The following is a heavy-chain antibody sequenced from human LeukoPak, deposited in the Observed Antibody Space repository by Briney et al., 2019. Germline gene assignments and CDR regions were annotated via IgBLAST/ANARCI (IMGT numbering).Heavy chain of an antibody. V-gene: IGHV4-59*12. CDR1: GGSMSSYY. CDR2: IYYSGST. Sequence: SETLSLTCTVSGGSMSSYYWSWIRQPPGKGLEWIGYIYYSGSTNYNPSLKSRVTISVDTSKNQFSLKLTSVTAADTAVYYCATAPQWLVQWDLGYWGQGTLVTVSS. D-gene: IGHD6-19*01. CDR3: ATAPQWLVQWDLGY. J-gene: IGHJ4*02.